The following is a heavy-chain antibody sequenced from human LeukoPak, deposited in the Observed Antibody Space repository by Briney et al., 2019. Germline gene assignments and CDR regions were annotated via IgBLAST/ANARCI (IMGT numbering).Heavy chain of an antibody. CDR3: ARILARQFTSFSDSSPYTYYYMDV. Sequence: SETLSLTCSVSSGSTISNNDYWGWIRQPPGKGLEWIATIHYSGRTYYNPSLKSRGTISVDTSQNQFSLRLSSLTAADTAVYYCARILARQFTSFSDSSPYTYYYMDVWGKGTTVTVSS. J-gene: IGHJ6*03. CDR1: SGSTISNNDY. D-gene: IGHD2/OR15-2a*01. V-gene: IGHV4-39*07. CDR2: IHYSGRT.